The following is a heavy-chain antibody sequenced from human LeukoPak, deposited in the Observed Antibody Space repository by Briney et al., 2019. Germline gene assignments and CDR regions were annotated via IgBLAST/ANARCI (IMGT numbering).Heavy chain of an antibody. CDR1: GFTFSSYA. D-gene: IGHD3-3*01. J-gene: IGHJ4*02. Sequence: GGSLRLSCAASGFTFSSYAMSWVRQAPGKGLEWVSAISGSGGSTYYADSVKGRFTISRDNSKNTLYLQMNSLRAEDTAVYYCASYDFWSGFGYYWGQGTLVTVS. CDR2: ISGSGGST. V-gene: IGHV3-23*01. CDR3: ASYDFWSGFGYY.